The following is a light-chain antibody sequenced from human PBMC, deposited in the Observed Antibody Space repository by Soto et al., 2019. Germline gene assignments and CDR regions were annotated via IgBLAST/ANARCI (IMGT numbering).Light chain of an antibody. V-gene: IGKV1-5*01. Sequence: DIQMTQSPSTLSASVGDRVTITCRASQSINNWLAWYQQKVGEAPKLLIYDASSLGSGVPSRFSGSGSGTEFTLTISSLQPDDFATYFCQQYQTYSTFGQGTRLEIK. CDR2: DAS. J-gene: IGKJ5*01. CDR1: QSINNW. CDR3: QQYQTYST.